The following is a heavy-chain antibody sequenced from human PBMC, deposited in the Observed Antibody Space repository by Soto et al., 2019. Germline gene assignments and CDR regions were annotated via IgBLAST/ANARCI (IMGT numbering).Heavy chain of an antibody. J-gene: IGHJ4*02. Sequence: PSETLSLTCTGSGGSISSYYWSWIRQPPGKGLEWIGYIYYSGSTNYNPSLKSRVTISVDTSKNQFSLKLSSVTAADTAVYYCARIRASGWIQAYYFDYWGQGTLVTVSS. CDR3: ARIRASGWIQAYYFDY. CDR1: GGSISSYY. V-gene: IGHV4-59*01. D-gene: IGHD5-18*01. CDR2: IYYSGST.